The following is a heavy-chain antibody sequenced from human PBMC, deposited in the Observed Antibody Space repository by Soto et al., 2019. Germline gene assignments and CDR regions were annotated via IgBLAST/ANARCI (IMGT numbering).Heavy chain of an antibody. V-gene: IGHV1-69*12. CDR2: IVPFFTLT. D-gene: IGHD6-13*01. J-gene: IGHJ3*02. CDR1: GDTFSNYA. Sequence: QVQLVQSGAEVKKPGSSVKVACKVSGDTFSNYAINWVRQAPGQGLEWMGAIVPFFTLTNYAQKFQGRVTITEDESTITAYMELSSLRSDDTATYYCAREASAAGTFRADASDIWGQGTMVTVSS. CDR3: AREASAAGTFRADASDI.